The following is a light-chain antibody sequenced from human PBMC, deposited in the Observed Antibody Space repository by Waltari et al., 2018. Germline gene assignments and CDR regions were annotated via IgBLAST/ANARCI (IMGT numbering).Light chain of an antibody. Sequence: QSALTQPASVSGSPGQSITISCTGTSSDVGAYNFVSWYQQYPGKAPRLMIYDVTKRPSVVSNRFSGSKAGNTASLTIFGLQTEDEADYYCCSYAGSITFVFGTGTKVT. CDR1: SSDVGAYNF. CDR2: DVT. CDR3: CSYAGSITFV. V-gene: IGLV2-23*02. J-gene: IGLJ1*01.